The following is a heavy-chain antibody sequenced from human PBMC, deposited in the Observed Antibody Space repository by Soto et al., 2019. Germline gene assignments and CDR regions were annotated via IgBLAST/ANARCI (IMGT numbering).Heavy chain of an antibody. D-gene: IGHD3-22*01. V-gene: IGHV3-23*01. J-gene: IGHJ5*02. CDR3: AKGGYYDSSGYFIFDP. CDR2: ISGSGGST. Sequence: QTGGSLRLSCAASGFTFSSYAMSWVRQAPGKGLEWVSAISGSGGSTYYADSVKGRFTISRDNSKNTLYLQMNSLRAEDTAVYYCAKGGYYDSSGYFIFDPWGQGTLVTVSS. CDR1: GFTFSSYA.